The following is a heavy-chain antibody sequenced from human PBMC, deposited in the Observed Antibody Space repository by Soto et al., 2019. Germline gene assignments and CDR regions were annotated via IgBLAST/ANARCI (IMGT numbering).Heavy chain of an antibody. Sequence: QVQLVQSGAEVKKPGSSVKVSCKVSGGTFSSYSVAWVRQAPGQWLEWMGGIIPNFGTPNYAEKFQGRLAIIADESTSTVYMELASLRSEDSAKYYCTSSYYDLMNDNYFGMDVWGQGTTVSVSS. J-gene: IGHJ6*02. CDR3: TSSYYDLMNDNYFGMDV. D-gene: IGHD3-9*01. CDR1: GGTFSSYS. V-gene: IGHV1-69*01. CDR2: IIPNFGTP.